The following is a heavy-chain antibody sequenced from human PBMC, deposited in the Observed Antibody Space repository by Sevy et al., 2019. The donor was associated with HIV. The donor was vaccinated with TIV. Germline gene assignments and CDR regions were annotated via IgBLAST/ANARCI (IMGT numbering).Heavy chain of an antibody. J-gene: IGHJ6*02. Sequence: GGSLRLSCAASGFTFSSYAMSWVRQAPGKGLEWVSAISGSGGSTYYADSVKGRFTISRDNSKNTLYLQMNSLRAEETAVYYCAKVPAMVRGDYYYYYGMDVWGQGTTVTVSS. CDR2: ISGSGGST. V-gene: IGHV3-23*01. CDR1: GFTFSSYA. CDR3: AKVPAMVRGDYYYYYGMDV. D-gene: IGHD3-10*01.